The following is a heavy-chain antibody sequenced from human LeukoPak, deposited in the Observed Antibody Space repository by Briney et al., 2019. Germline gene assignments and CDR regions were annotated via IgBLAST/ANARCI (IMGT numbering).Heavy chain of an antibody. CDR3: ARSSVGARRRIDY. D-gene: IGHD1-26*01. CDR2: MNPNSGNT. CDR1: GYTFTSYD. J-gene: IGHJ4*02. Sequence: GASVKVSCKASGYTFTSYDINWVRQATGQGLEWMGWMNPNSGNTGHAQKFQGRVTMTRSTSINTAYMELNSLTSEDTAVYYCARSSVGARRRIDYWGQGTLVTVSS. V-gene: IGHV1-8*01.